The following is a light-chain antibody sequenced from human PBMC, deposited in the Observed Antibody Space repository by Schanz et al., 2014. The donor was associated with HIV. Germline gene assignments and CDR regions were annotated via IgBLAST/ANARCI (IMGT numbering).Light chain of an antibody. CDR3: SSYTSSSTGV. V-gene: IGLV1-40*01. CDR1: TSNIGAGYD. J-gene: IGLJ1*01. Sequence: QSVLTQPPSVSGAPGQRVSISCSGNTSNIGAGYDVHWYVQLPGTAPKLLIYGNNNRPSGVPDRFSGSKSGTSASLAISGLQAEDEADYYCSSYTSSSTGVFGTGTKLTVL. CDR2: GNN.